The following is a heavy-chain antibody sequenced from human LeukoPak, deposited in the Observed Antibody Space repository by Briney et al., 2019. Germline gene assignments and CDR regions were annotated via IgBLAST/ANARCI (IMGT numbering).Heavy chain of an antibody. V-gene: IGHV4-61*01. CDR2: IYYSGST. CDR3: ARDRNDFWSGPFDC. CDR1: GGSVGSGSYY. Sequence: SETLSLTCTVSGGSVGSGSYYWSWIRQPPGKGLEWIGYIYYSGSTNYNPSLKSRVTISVDTSKNQFSLKLSSVTAADTAVYYCARDRNDFWSGPFDCWGQGTLVTVSS. D-gene: IGHD3-3*01. J-gene: IGHJ4*02.